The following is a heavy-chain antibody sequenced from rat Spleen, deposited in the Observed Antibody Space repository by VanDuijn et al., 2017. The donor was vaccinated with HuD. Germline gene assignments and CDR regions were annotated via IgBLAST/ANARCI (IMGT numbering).Heavy chain of an antibody. J-gene: IGHJ2*01. CDR3: TTQGIIRIPLFDY. CDR1: GFTFSDYG. Sequence: EVQLVESGGGLVQPGRSLKVSCAASGFTFSDYGMAWVRQAPTKGLEWVATISYDGSNTHYRDSVKGRFTIFRENAKSTLSLQMDSLRSEDTATYYCTTQGIIRIPLFDYWGRGVMVTVSS. CDR2: ISYDGSNT. V-gene: IGHV5-29*01. D-gene: IGHD4-3*01.